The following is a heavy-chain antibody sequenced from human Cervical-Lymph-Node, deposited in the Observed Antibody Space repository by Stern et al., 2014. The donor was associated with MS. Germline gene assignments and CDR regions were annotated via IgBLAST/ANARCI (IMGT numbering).Heavy chain of an antibody. D-gene: IGHD1-1*01. CDR2: IYHTGST. J-gene: IGHJ5*02. CDR3: ARGVQLWPYNWFDP. V-gene: IGHV4-38-2*02. CDR1: RSSITTGYF. Sequence: QVQLQESGPGLVKPSETLSLTCTVSRSSITTGYFWGWIRQPPGTGLEWIASIYHTGSTYYNPSLESRVTISVDTAKNQLSLRLSSVTAADTAVYYCARGVQLWPYNWFDPWGQGTLVTVSS.